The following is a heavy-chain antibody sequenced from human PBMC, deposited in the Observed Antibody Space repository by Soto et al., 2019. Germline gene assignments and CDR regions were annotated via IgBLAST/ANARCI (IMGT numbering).Heavy chain of an antibody. J-gene: IGHJ1*01. D-gene: IGHD3-22*01. CDR1: GFSLSTSGVG. V-gene: IGHV2-5*02. CDR2: IYWDDDK. CDR3: AHLTYYYDSSGYYSRAEYFQH. Sequence: QITLKESGPTLVKPTQTLTLTCTFSGFSLSTSGVGVGWIRQPPGKALEWLALIYWDDDKRYSPSLKSRLTNTKDTSKTTVVPTTPNMDPVETATYYCAHLTYYYDSSGYYSRAEYFQHWGQGTLVTVSS.